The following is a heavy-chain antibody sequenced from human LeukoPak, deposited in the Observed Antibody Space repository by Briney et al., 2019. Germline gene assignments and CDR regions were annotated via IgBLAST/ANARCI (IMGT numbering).Heavy chain of an antibody. J-gene: IGHJ4*02. CDR3: ARDLSVYGGKPLDY. D-gene: IGHD4-23*01. CDR1: GFTFSSYG. V-gene: IGHV3-30*02. CDR2: IRYDRSNK. Sequence: GGALRLSSAASGFTFSSYGMHWGRRAPGKGLEGVAFIRYDRSNKYYADSLKGRFTISRDNSKNTLYLPMNSLRPEDTAVYYCARDLSVYGGKPLDYWGQGTLVTVSS.